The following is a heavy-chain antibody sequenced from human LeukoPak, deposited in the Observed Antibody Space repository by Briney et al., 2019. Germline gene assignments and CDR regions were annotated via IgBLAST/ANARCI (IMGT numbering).Heavy chain of an antibody. Sequence: SATLSLTCAVSGGSFSGYYWSWIRQPPGKGLEWIGEINHSGSTNYNPSLKSRVTISVDTSKNQFCLKLSSVTAAETAVYYCARGDGSFDYCGQGTLVTVSS. CDR2: INHSGST. CDR1: GGSFSGYY. V-gene: IGHV4-34*01. CDR3: ARGDGSFDY. J-gene: IGHJ4*02. D-gene: IGHD2-15*01.